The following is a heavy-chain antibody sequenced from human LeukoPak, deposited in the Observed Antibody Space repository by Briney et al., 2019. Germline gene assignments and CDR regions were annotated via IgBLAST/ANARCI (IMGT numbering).Heavy chain of an antibody. Sequence: GGSLRLSCAASGFTFDDYVMNWVRQAPGKGLEWVSSISSSSSYIYYADSVKGRFTISRDNAKNSLYLQMNSLRAEDTAVYYCARDSRGFDCSSTSCYIDYWGQGTLVTVSS. CDR3: ARDSRGFDCSSTSCYIDY. D-gene: IGHD2-2*02. CDR2: ISSSSSYI. CDR1: GFTFDDYV. J-gene: IGHJ4*02. V-gene: IGHV3-21*01.